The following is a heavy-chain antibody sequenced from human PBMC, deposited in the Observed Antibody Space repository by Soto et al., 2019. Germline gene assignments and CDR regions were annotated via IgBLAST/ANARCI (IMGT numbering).Heavy chain of an antibody. Sequence: VELVQSGAAVKKPGASVRVSCKASGYNFSSFVLRWVRQAPGQGREWMGWISPETGMTEYSHKFQGRVTTTTDTPRRTLFLEPGSLTSKDTADYYCTRALFCISPTTVTRDACWGHPTLVNVSS. V-gene: IGHV1-18*04. CDR1: GYNFSSFV. D-gene: IGHD4-17*01. CDR3: TRALFCISPTTVTRDAC. J-gene: IGHJ4*01. CDR2: ISPETGMT.